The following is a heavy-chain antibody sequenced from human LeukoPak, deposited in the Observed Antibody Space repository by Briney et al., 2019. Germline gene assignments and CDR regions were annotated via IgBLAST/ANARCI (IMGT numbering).Heavy chain of an antibody. Sequence: GGSLRLSCAASGFTFSDYYMSWIRQAPGKGLEWVSYISSSGSTIYYADSVKGRFTISRDNAKNSLYLQMNSLRAEDTAVYYCACTAMVTLFDYWGQGTLVTVSS. J-gene: IGHJ4*02. V-gene: IGHV3-11*01. D-gene: IGHD5-18*01. CDR1: GFTFSDYY. CDR2: ISSSGSTI. CDR3: ACTAMVTLFDY.